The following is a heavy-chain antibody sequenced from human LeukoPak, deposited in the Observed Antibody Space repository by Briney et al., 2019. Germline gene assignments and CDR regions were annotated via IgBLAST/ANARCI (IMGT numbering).Heavy chain of an antibody. Sequence: GGSLRLSCAASGFSFSDHEMNWVRQAPGKGLEWVSYISSSGNTISYADSVKGRFTISRDNAKNSLYLQVISLRAEDTAVYYCARGPSIAARYDAFDIWGQGKMVTVSS. CDR1: GFSFSDHE. CDR2: ISSSGNTI. D-gene: IGHD6-6*01. V-gene: IGHV3-48*03. J-gene: IGHJ3*02. CDR3: ARGPSIAARYDAFDI.